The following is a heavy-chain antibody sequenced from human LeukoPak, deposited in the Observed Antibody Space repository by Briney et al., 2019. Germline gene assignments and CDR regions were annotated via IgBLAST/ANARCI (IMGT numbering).Heavy chain of an antibody. J-gene: IGHJ4*02. CDR1: AYSISSGYY. CDR2: IYHSGST. Sequence: SETLSLTCTVSAYSISSGYYWSWIRQPPGKGLEWIGRIYHSGSTHYNPSLKSRVTISVDTSKNKFSLKLSSVTAADTAVYYCARDWAAAGFFFDYWGQGTLVTVSS. V-gene: IGHV4-38-2*02. CDR3: ARDWAAAGFFFDY. D-gene: IGHD6-13*01.